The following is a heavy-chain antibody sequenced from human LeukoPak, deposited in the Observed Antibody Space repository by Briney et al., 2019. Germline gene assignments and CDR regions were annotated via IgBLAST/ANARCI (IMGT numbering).Heavy chain of an antibody. CDR3: ARRGYNYGYGWFDP. CDR2: IYYSGST. V-gene: IGHV4-39*01. CDR1: EDSISSTTYC. Sequence: SETLSLTCTVSEDSISSTTYCWGWIRQPPGKGLEWIGNIYYSGSTYYNPSLKSRVTISVDTSKNQFSLKLTSVTAADTAVYYCARRGYNYGYGWFDPWGQGTLVTVAS. D-gene: IGHD5-18*01. J-gene: IGHJ5*02.